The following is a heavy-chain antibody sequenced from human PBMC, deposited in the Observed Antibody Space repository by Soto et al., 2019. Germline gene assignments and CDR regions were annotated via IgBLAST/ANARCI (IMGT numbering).Heavy chain of an antibody. J-gene: IGHJ4*02. CDR2: IIPILGIA. CDR1: GGTFSSYT. Sequence: QVQLVQSGAEVKKPGSSVKVSCKASGGTFSSYTISWVRQAPGQGLEWMGRIIPILGIANYAPKFQGRVTITADKSTSTAYMELSSLRSEDTAVYYCASSTLIAVAGTSFDYWGQGTLVTVSS. CDR3: ASSTLIAVAGTSFDY. D-gene: IGHD6-19*01. V-gene: IGHV1-69*02.